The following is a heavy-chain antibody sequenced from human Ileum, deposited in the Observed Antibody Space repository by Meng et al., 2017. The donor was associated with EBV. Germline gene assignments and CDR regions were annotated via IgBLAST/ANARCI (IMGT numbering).Heavy chain of an antibody. CDR3: ARAGNDGSYYFTY. J-gene: IGHJ4*02. D-gene: IGHD3-10*01. Sequence: QMQLWQVGAEVKKAGDSMKVSCKASGYTFSNYGISWLRQAPGQGLEWMGWNSAYNGNTNYAQNLQGRVTMTTDTSTGTAYMEVRSLRSDDTAVYYCARAGNDGSYYFTYWGQGTLVTVSS. V-gene: IGHV1-18*01. CDR2: NSAYNGNT. CDR1: GYTFSNYG.